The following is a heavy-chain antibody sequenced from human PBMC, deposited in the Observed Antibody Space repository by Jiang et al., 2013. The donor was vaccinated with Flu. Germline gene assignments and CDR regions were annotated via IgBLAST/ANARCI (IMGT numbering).Heavy chain of an antibody. CDR2: ISYDRSDI. CDR3: VREYETYSFDY. D-gene: IGHD3-16*01. CDR1: GFTFSSYG. V-gene: IGHV3-30*03. Sequence: VQLLESGGGLVQPGRSLRLSCAASGFTFSSYGMHWVRQAPGKGLEWVSFISYDRSDIYYADSVKGRFTISRDNFKSTLFLQMNSLRAEDTAVYFCVREYETYSFDYWG. J-gene: IGHJ4*01.